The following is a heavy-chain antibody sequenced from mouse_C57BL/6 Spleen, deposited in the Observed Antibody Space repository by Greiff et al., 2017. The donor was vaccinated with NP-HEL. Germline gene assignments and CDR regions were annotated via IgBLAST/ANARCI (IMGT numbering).Heavy chain of an antibody. V-gene: IGHV1-59*01. CDR2: IDPSDSYT. CDR1: GYTFTSYW. D-gene: IGHD1-1*01. J-gene: IGHJ2*01. CDR3: ARSPSIITTVVAGDY. Sequence: VQLQQPGAELVRPGTSVKLSCKASGYTFTSYWMHWVKQRPGQGLEWIGVIDPSDSYTNYNQKFKGKATLTVDTSSSTAYMQLSSLTSEDSAVYYCARSPSIITTVVAGDYWGQGTTLTVSS.